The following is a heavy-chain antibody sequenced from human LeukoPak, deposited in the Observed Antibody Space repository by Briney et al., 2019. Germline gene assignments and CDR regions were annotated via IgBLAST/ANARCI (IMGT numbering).Heavy chain of an antibody. CDR2: IYHSGST. Sequence: PSETLSLTCAVSGGSISSGGYSWSWLRQPPGTGLEWLGYIYHSGSTYYNPSLKSRVTISVDRSKNQFSLKLSSVTGADTAVYYCARGNSGSYYSLDYWGQGTLVTVSS. CDR3: ARGNSGSYYSLDY. J-gene: IGHJ4*02. V-gene: IGHV4-30-2*01. D-gene: IGHD3-10*01. CDR1: GGSISSGGYS.